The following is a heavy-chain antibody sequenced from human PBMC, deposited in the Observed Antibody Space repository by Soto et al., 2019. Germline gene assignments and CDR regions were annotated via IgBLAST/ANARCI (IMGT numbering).Heavy chain of an antibody. CDR2: ISCYNGKT. D-gene: IGHD3-3*01. Sequence: QVQVVQSGDEVKETGASVRVSCKTSGYSFTAYGISWVRQAPGQGLEWMGWISCYNGKTKYAQKVQGRVTMTKDTSTSTAYMEVRSLRSDDKAIYYCARDAPPPELRFLEWHNYDYNGMDVWGQGTTVTVSS. CDR1: GYSFTAYG. CDR3: ARDAPPPELRFLEWHNYDYNGMDV. J-gene: IGHJ6*02. V-gene: IGHV1-18*01.